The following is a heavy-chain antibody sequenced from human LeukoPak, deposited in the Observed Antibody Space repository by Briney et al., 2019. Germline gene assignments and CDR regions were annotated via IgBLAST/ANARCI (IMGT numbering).Heavy chain of an antibody. J-gene: IGHJ6*02. CDR1: GFTFSSYD. CDR3: ARAPAATSFDYYYGMDV. Sequence: PGGSLRLSCAASGFTFSSYDMHWVRQATGKGLEWVSAIGTAGDTYYPGSVKGRFTISRENAKNSLYLQMNSLRAGDTAVYYCARAPAATSFDYYYGMDVWGQGTTVTVSS. D-gene: IGHD2-2*01. CDR2: IGTAGDT. V-gene: IGHV3-13*01.